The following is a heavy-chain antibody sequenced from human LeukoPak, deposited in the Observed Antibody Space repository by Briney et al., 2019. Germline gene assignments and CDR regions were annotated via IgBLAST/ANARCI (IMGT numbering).Heavy chain of an antibody. CDR3: AKEKLYCSGGSCYSGYYFDY. V-gene: IGHV3-23*01. D-gene: IGHD2-15*01. CDR2: ISGSGGST. Sequence: GGSLRLSCAASGFTFNNYSIHWVRQAPGKGLEWVSAISGSGGSTYYADSVKGRFTISRDNSKNTLYLQMNSLRAEDTAVYYCAKEKLYCSGGSCYSGYYFDYWGQGTLVTVSS. CDR1: GFTFNNYS. J-gene: IGHJ4*02.